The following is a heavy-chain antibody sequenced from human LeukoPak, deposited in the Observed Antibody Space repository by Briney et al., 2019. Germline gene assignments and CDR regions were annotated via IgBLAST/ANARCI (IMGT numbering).Heavy chain of an antibody. CDR3: ASSRGYSYGYYYYYYMDV. D-gene: IGHD5-18*01. J-gene: IGHJ6*03. CDR2: LYYGGST. CDR1: GGSISSSSYY. Sequence: PSETLSLTCTVSGGSISSSSYYWGWIRQPPGKGLEWIGSLYYGGSTYHNPSLKSRVTLSLDTSKNHFSLKLSSVTAADTAVYYCASSRGYSYGYYYYYYMDVWGKGTTVTVSS. V-gene: IGHV4-39*07.